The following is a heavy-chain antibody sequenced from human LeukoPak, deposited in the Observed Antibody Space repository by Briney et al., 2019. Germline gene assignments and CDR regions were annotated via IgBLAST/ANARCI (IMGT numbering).Heavy chain of an antibody. V-gene: IGHV3-9*01. D-gene: IGHD3-3*01. CDR3: AKEVITIFSSGMDV. CDR1: GFTFYDYA. Sequence: PGGSLRLSCAASGFTFYDYAMHWVRHAPGKGLEWVSGISWNGGYIGYADSVKGRFTISRDNAKNSLYLQINSLRAEDTALYYCAKEVITIFSSGMDVWGQGTTVTVSS. J-gene: IGHJ6*02. CDR2: ISWNGGYI.